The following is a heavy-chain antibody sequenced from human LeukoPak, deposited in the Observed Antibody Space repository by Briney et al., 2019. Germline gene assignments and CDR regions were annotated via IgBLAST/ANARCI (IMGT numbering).Heavy chain of an antibody. CDR2: IYYTGSS. J-gene: IGHJ4*02. Sequence: PSETLSLTCIVSGGSISGYYWSWIRQSPGKGLEWIGYIYYTGSSNYNPSLKSRLTISLDTSKSQFSLKLTSVTAADTAVYYCASGGRLYESSGYYHDYWGQGTLVTVSS. V-gene: IGHV4-59*08. CDR3: ASGGRLYESSGYYHDY. D-gene: IGHD3-22*01. CDR1: GGSISGYY.